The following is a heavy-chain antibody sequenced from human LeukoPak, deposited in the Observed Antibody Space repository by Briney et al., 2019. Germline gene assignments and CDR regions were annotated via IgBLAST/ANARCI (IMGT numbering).Heavy chain of an antibody. CDR1: GFTFSENY. Sequence: GGSPRLSCAASGFTFSENYMSWIRQAPGKGLEWVSYISGSGSTIYYADSVKGRFTISRDNAKNSLYLQMNSLRAEDTAVYYCARDHNRFDPWGQGTLVTVSS. CDR3: ARDHNRFDP. V-gene: IGHV3-11*01. CDR2: ISGSGSTI. J-gene: IGHJ5*02.